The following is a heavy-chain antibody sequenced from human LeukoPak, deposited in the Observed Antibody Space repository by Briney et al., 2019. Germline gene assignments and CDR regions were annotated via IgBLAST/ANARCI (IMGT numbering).Heavy chain of an antibody. D-gene: IGHD3-10*01. V-gene: IGHV1-8*01. CDR1: GYTFTSYD. Sequence: VASVKVSCKASGYTFTSYDINWVRQATGQGLEWMGWMNPNSGNTGYAQKFQGRVTMTRNTSISTAYMELSSLRSEDTAVYYCARVVSQLYGMDVWGQGTTVTVSS. J-gene: IGHJ6*02. CDR3: ARVVSQLYGMDV. CDR2: MNPNSGNT.